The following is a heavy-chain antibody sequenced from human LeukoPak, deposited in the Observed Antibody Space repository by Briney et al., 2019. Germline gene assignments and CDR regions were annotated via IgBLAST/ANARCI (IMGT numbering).Heavy chain of an antibody. CDR1: GFTFDDYT. V-gene: IGHV3-43*01. D-gene: IGHD5-12*01. CDR2: ISWDGGST. Sequence: GGSLRLSCAASGFTFDDYTMHWVRQAPGKGLEWVSLISWDGGSTYYADSVKGRFTISRDNSKNSLYLQMNSLRTEDTALYYCAKDILRTNSGYDYNGMDVWGQGTTVTVSS. J-gene: IGHJ6*02. CDR3: AKDILRTNSGYDYNGMDV.